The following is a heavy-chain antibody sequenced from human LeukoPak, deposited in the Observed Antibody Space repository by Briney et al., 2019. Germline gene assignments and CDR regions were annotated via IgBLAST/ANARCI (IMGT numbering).Heavy chain of an antibody. Sequence: GGSLRLSCAASGLTFSSYSMNWVRQAPGKGLEWVSYVSRSSSIIYYADSVKGRFTISRDNAKNSLYLQMNSLRDEDTAEYYCARDVMVRGALYLDYWGQGTLVTVSS. CDR2: VSRSSSII. V-gene: IGHV3-48*02. CDR1: GLTFSSYS. D-gene: IGHD3-10*01. J-gene: IGHJ4*02. CDR3: ARDVMVRGALYLDY.